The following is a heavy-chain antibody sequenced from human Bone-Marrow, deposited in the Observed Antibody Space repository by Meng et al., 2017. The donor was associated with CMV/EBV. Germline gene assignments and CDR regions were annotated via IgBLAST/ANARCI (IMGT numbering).Heavy chain of an antibody. CDR3: AKGQQLVQRAFDI. CDR1: GFTFSTYA. CDR2: ISGSGGST. V-gene: IGHV3-23*01. Sequence: GESLKISCAASGFTFSTYAMHWVRQAPGKGLEWVSAISGSGGSTYYADSVKGRFTISRDNSKNTLYLQMNSLRAEDTAVYYCAKGQQLVQRAFDIWGQGTMVTVSS. D-gene: IGHD6-13*01. J-gene: IGHJ3*02.